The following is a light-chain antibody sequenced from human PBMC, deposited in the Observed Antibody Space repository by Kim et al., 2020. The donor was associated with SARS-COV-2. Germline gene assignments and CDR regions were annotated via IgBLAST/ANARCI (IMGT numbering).Light chain of an antibody. CDR1: QSVLYSSNNKNY. V-gene: IGKV4-1*01. CDR2: CAS. J-gene: IGKJ1*01. CDR3: QQYYSTPLT. Sequence: ATINCKSSQSVLYSSNNKNYLAWYQQKPGQPPKLLIYCASTRESGVPDRFSGSGSGTDFTLTISSLQAEDVAVYYCQQYYSTPLTFGQGTKVDIK.